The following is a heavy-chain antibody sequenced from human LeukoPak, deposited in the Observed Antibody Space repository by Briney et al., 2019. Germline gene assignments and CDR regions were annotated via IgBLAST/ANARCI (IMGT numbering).Heavy chain of an antibody. V-gene: IGHV3-30*18. D-gene: IGHD6-19*01. CDR1: GFTFSSYG. J-gene: IGHJ3*02. CDR2: ISYDGSNK. Sequence: GGSLRLSCAASGFTFSSYGMHWVRQAPGKGLEWVAVISYDGSNKYYADSVKGRFTISRDNSKNTLYLQMNSLRAEDTAVYYCTKVKSSGWFHDAFDIWGQGTMVTVSS. CDR3: TKVKSSGWFHDAFDI.